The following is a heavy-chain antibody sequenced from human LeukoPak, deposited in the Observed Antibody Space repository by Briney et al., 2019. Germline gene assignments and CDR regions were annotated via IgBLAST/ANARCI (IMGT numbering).Heavy chain of an antibody. CDR1: GGTFSIYA. CDR2: IIPIFGTA. J-gene: IGHJ3*02. CDR3: ARKMYYYDSSGPNGGAFDI. V-gene: IGHV1-69*13. D-gene: IGHD3-22*01. Sequence: SVNVSCTASGGTFSIYATSWVRQAPGQGLEWMGGIIPIFGTANYAQKFQGRVTITADESTSTAYMELSSLRSEDTAVYYCARKMYYYDSSGPNGGAFDIWGQGTMVTVSS.